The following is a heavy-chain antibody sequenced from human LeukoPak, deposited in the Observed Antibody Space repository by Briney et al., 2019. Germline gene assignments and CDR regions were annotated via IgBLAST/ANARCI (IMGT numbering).Heavy chain of an antibody. CDR3: ARSRGTTLVTHFDY. CDR1: GGSISNYY. D-gene: IGHD5-18*01. Sequence: SETLSLTCTVSGGSISNYYGSWIRQPAGKGLEWIGRINTSGSTDYNPSLKSRVTMSVDTSKNQFSLNLRSLTAADTAVYYCARSRGTTLVTHFDYWGQGTLVTVSS. CDR2: INTSGST. V-gene: IGHV4-4*07. J-gene: IGHJ4*02.